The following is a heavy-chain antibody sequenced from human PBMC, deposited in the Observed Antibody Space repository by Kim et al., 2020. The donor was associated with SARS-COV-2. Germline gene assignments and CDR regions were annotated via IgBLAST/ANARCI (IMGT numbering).Heavy chain of an antibody. CDR3: ARGRDY. J-gene: IGHJ4*02. V-gene: IGHV1-18*01. CDR2: AYKGNT. Sequence: AYKGNTNYAQKHQGRVTMTTDTSTSTAYMELRSLRSDDTAVYYCARGRDYWGQGTLVTVSS.